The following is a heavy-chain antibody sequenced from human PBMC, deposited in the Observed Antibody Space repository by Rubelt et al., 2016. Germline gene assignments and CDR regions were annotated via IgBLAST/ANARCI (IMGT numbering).Heavy chain of an antibody. Sequence: GGSISSYYWSWIRQPPGKGLEWIGYSSSSGSTNYNPPLKSRVTISVDTSKNQFSLKLSPVTAEDTAGYYFGRQWARHGEWAFDVWGQGTMVTVAS. CDR2: SSSSGST. CDR1: GGSISSYY. V-gene: IGHV4-59*08. J-gene: IGHJ3*01. CDR3: GRQWARHGEWAFDV. D-gene: IGHD3-10*01.